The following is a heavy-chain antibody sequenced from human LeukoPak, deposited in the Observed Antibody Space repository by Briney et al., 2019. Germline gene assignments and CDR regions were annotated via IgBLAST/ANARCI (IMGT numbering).Heavy chain of an antibody. CDR2: ISSSSSTI. V-gene: IGHV3-48*04. CDR3: ARVLENTYDFWSGYYTGTFDY. D-gene: IGHD3-3*01. J-gene: IGHJ4*02. CDR1: GFTLSGYS. Sequence: PGGSLRLSCAASGFTLSGYSMNWVRQAPGEGLEWVSSISSSSSTIYYADSVKGRFTISRDNAKNSLYLQMNSLRAEDTAVYYCARVLENTYDFWSGYYTGTFDYWGQGTLVTVSS.